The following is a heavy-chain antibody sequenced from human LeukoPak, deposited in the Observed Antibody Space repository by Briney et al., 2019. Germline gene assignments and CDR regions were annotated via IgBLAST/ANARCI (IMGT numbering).Heavy chain of an antibody. CDR1: GGSISSSNW. Sequence: PSGTLSLTCAVSGGSISSSNWWSWVRQPPGKGLEWIGEIYHSGSTNYNPSLKSRVTISVDKSRNQFSLKLSSVTAADTAVYYCARDRYDSSGYNYYYYGMDVWGQGTTVTVSS. CDR2: IYHSGST. D-gene: IGHD3-22*01. CDR3: ARDRYDSSGYNYYYYGMDV. J-gene: IGHJ6*02. V-gene: IGHV4-4*02.